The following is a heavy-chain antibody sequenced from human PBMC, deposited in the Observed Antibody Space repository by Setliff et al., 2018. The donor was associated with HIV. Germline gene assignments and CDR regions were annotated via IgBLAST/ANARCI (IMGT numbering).Heavy chain of an antibody. CDR1: GGSISSGDYY. J-gene: IGHJ2*01. CDR3: ARETNASGSLTAYWYFDL. Sequence: TSETLSLTCTVSGGSISSGDYYWTWIRQPPGKGLEWIGSIYYSGSTYYEPSLRGRVTISIDRSKNQFSLKLNSVTAADTAVYYCARETNASGSLTAYWYFDLWGRGTLVTVSS. V-gene: IGHV4-30-4*08. CDR2: IYYSGST. D-gene: IGHD3-10*01.